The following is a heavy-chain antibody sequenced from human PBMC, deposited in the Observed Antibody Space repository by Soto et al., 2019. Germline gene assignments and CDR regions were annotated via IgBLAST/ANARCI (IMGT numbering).Heavy chain of an antibody. V-gene: IGHV1-2*02. Sequence: ASVKVSCKASGYTFTGYYMHWVRQAPGQGLEWMGWINPNSGGTNYAQKFQGRVTMTRDTSISTAYMELSRLRSDDTAVYYCARGNEDSSGWYARGNDAFDIWGQGTMVTVSS. CDR2: INPNSGGT. D-gene: IGHD6-19*01. CDR3: ARGNEDSSGWYARGNDAFDI. J-gene: IGHJ3*02. CDR1: GYTFTGYY.